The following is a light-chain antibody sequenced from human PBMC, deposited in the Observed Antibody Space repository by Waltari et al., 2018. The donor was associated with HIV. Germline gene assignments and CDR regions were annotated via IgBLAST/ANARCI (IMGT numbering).Light chain of an antibody. Sequence: EVVMTQSPATLSVSPGERAALACRASQSVSSNLAWYQQKPGQAPRLLIYGASTRATGIPARFSGSGSGTEFTLTISSLQSEDFAVYYCQQYNNWPPITFGQGTKLEIK. J-gene: IGKJ2*01. V-gene: IGKV3D-15*01. CDR2: GAS. CDR3: QQYNNWPPIT. CDR1: QSVSSN.